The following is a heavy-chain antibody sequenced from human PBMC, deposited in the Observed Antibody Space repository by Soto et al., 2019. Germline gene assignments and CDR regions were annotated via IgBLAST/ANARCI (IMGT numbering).Heavy chain of an antibody. CDR1: GFTFSGHW. D-gene: IGHD3-10*01. V-gene: IGHV3-7*03. CDR2: IKEDGSEK. CDR3: VSLSRTPDALLSFGDQ. J-gene: IGHJ4*02. Sequence: EVQLVESGGGLVQPGGSLRLSCAASGFTFSGHWMSWVRQATGKGLEWVANIKEDGSEKYYVDSVKGRFTISRDNAKNSLLLQMNSLRAEDTAVYYCVSLSRTPDALLSFGDQWGQGTLVTVSS.